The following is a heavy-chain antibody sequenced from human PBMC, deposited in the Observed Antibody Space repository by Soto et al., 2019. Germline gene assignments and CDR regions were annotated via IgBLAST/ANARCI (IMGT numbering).Heavy chain of an antibody. Sequence: SETLSLTCTVSGGSISSYYWSWIRQPPGKGLEWIGYIYYSGSTNYNPSLKSRVTISVDTSKNQFSLKLSSVTAADTAVYYCARRRGYSSGWYPFDYWGQGTLVTVSS. D-gene: IGHD6-19*01. CDR1: GGSISSYY. CDR2: IYYSGST. V-gene: IGHV4-59*08. J-gene: IGHJ4*02. CDR3: ARRRGYSSGWYPFDY.